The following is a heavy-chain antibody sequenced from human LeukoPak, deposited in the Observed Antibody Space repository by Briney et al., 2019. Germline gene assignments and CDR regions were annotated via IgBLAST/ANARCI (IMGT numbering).Heavy chain of an antibody. CDR3: VRYCNGGSCYRAAFDV. J-gene: IGHJ3*01. V-gene: IGHV3-23*01. CDR2: ISGSGGSI. D-gene: IGHD2-15*01. CDR1: GFTFSSYA. Sequence: GGSLRLSCAASGFTFSSYAMSWVRQAPGKGLEWVSAISGSGGSIYYADSVKGRFTISRDNSKNTLYLQMNSLRAEDTAVYYCVRYCNGGSCYRAAFDVWGPGTMVTVSS.